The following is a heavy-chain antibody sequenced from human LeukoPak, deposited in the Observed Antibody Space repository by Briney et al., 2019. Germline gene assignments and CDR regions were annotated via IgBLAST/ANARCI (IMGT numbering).Heavy chain of an antibody. CDR1: GGSISSYY. Sequence: SETLSLTCTVSGGSISSYYWSWIRQPAGKGLEWIGRIYTSGSTNYNPSLKSRVTMSVDTSKNQFSLKLSSVTAADAAVYYCARGDYDFWSGPPRYYYGMDVWGQGTTVTVSS. CDR3: ARGDYDFWSGPPRYYYGMDV. J-gene: IGHJ6*02. V-gene: IGHV4-4*07. CDR2: IYTSGST. D-gene: IGHD3-3*01.